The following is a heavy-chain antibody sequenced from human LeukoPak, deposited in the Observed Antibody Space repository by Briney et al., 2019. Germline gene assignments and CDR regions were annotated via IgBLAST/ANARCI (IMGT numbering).Heavy chain of an antibody. J-gene: IGHJ4*02. V-gene: IGHV3-15*01. CDR1: GFTLSNAW. Sequence: GGSLRLSCAASGFTLSNAWMSWVRQAPGKGLEWVGRIKSKTDGGTTDYAAPVKGRFTISRDDSKNTLYLQMNSLKTEDTAVYYCTAGYSSSSSFDYWGQGTLVTVSS. D-gene: IGHD6-6*01. CDR2: IKSKTDGGTT. CDR3: TAGYSSSSSFDY.